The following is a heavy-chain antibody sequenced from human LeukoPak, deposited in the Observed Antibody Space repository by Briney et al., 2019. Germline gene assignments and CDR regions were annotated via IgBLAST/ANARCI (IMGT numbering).Heavy chain of an antibody. CDR1: GFTFSNYA. Sequence: GGSLRLSCAASGFTFSNYAMTWVREAPGKGLEWVANIKQDGGEKYYVDSVKGRFTISRDNAENSLYLQMNSLRVEDTAVYYWARDKIVGATNFDYWGQGTLVTVSS. D-gene: IGHD1-26*01. J-gene: IGHJ4*02. CDR2: IKQDGGEK. V-gene: IGHV3-7*03. CDR3: ARDKIVGATNFDY.